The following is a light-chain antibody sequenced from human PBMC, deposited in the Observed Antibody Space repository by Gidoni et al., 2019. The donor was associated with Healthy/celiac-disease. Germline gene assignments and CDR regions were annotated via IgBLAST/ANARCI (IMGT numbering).Light chain of an antibody. Sequence: AIRITQSPSSLSASTGDRVTITCRASQGISSYLAWYQQKPGKAPKLLRYAASTLQSGVPSRFSGSGSGTDFTLTISCLQSEDFATYYCQQYYSYPRFGPGTKVDIK. CDR2: AAS. V-gene: IGKV1-8*01. CDR3: QQYYSYPR. J-gene: IGKJ3*01. CDR1: QGISSY.